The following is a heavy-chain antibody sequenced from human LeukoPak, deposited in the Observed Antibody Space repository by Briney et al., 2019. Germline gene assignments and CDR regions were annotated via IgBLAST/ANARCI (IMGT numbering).Heavy chain of an antibody. D-gene: IGHD5-18*01. Sequence: SSETLSLTCTVSGGSIGSYYWSWIRQPPGKGLEWIGYIYYSGSTNYNPSLKSRVTISVDTSKNQFSLKLSSVTAADTAVYYCARGGYSYGYWFDPWGQGTLVTVSS. CDR2: IYYSGST. V-gene: IGHV4-59*01. J-gene: IGHJ5*02. CDR1: GGSIGSYY. CDR3: ARGGYSYGYWFDP.